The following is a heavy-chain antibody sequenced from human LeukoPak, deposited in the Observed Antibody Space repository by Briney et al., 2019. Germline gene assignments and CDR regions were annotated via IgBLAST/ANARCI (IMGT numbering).Heavy chain of an antibody. CDR1: GGSISSGDYY. Sequence: NPSQTLSLTCTVSGGSISSGDYYWSWIRQPPGKGLEWIGYIYHSGSTYYNPSLKSRVTISVDTSKNQFSLKLSSVTAADTAVYYCARVTGGLASDYWGQGTLVTVSS. J-gene: IGHJ4*02. CDR2: IYHSGST. D-gene: IGHD2-21*01. V-gene: IGHV4-30-4*08. CDR3: ARVTGGLASDY.